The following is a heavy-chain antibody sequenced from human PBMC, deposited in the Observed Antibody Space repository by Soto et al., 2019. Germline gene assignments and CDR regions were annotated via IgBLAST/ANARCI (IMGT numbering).Heavy chain of an antibody. V-gene: IGHV1-3*01. CDR1: GYTFTSFA. D-gene: IGHD2-2*01. Sequence: ASVKVSCKASGYTFTSFAMHWVRQAPGQRLEWMGWINAGNGNTNYAQKLQGRVTMTTDTSTSTAYMELRSLRSDDTAVYYCARNRGSSTRRHYYYYYMDVWGKGTTVTVSS. J-gene: IGHJ6*03. CDR2: INAGNGNT. CDR3: ARNRGSSTRRHYYYYYMDV.